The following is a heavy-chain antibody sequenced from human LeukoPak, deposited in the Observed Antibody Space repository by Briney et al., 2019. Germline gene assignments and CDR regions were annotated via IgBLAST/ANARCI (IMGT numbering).Heavy chain of an antibody. Sequence: GGSLRLSCTASGFIFGDFAMSWVRQAPGKGLEWVGFIRSKAYGGTTEYAASVKGRFTISRDDSKSIAYLQMNSLKTEDTAVYYCSRTYSSGGRGLDYWGQGTLVTVSS. CDR3: SRTYSSGGRGLDY. CDR2: IRSKAYGGTT. V-gene: IGHV3-49*04. CDR1: GFIFGDFA. J-gene: IGHJ4*02. D-gene: IGHD6-19*01.